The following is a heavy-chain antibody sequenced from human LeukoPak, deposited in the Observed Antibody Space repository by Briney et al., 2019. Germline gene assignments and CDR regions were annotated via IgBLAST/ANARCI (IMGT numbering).Heavy chain of an antibody. V-gene: IGHV3-43D*03. CDR2: ISWDGRTS. D-gene: IGHD6-13*01. Sequence: GSLRLSCEASGFTFDDFAMHWVRQAPGKSLEWISLISWDGRTSYYADSVKGRFTISRDNSKNTLYLQMNSLRTEDTAFYFCAKELYSTSWYYFHYWGQGTLVTVSS. CDR1: GFTFDDFA. CDR3: AKELYSTSWYYFHY. J-gene: IGHJ4*02.